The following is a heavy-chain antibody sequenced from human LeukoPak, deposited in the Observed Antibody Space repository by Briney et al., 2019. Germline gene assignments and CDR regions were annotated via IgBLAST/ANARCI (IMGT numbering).Heavy chain of an antibody. D-gene: IGHD6-19*01. CDR3: ARATSIAVAGTRDY. V-gene: IGHV3-21*01. J-gene: IGHJ4*02. Sequence: PGGSLRLSCAASGFTFSSYSMNWVRQAPGKGLEWVSSISSSSSYIYYADSVKGRFTISRDNAKNSLYLQMNSLRAEDTAVYYCARATSIAVAGTRDYWGQGTLVTVSS. CDR1: GFTFSSYS. CDR2: ISSSSSYI.